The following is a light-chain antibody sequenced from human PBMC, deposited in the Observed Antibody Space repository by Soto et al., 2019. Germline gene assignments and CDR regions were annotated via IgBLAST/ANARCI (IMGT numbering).Light chain of an antibody. Sequence: EIVMTQSPATLSVSPGERATLSCRASQSVSSNLAWYQQKPGQAPRLLIYGASTRATGIPARVSGSGSGTEFTLTISSLRSEDFAVYYCQQYNNWPPMAFGQGTKVEIK. J-gene: IGKJ1*01. CDR2: GAS. V-gene: IGKV3-15*01. CDR1: QSVSSN. CDR3: QQYNNWPPMA.